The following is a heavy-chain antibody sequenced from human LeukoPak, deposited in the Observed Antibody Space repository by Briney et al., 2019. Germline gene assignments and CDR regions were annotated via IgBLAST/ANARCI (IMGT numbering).Heavy chain of an antibody. CDR2: INPNSGGT. J-gene: IGHJ4*02. Sequence: ASVKVSCKASGYTFTNNFMHWVRQAPGQGLEWMGWINPNSGGTNYAHKFQGRVTMTRDTSISTAYMELSRLRSDDTAVYYCARDLRVGPTVFDYWGQGTLVTVSS. CDR1: GYTFTNNF. V-gene: IGHV1-2*02. D-gene: IGHD1-26*01. CDR3: ARDLRVGPTVFDY.